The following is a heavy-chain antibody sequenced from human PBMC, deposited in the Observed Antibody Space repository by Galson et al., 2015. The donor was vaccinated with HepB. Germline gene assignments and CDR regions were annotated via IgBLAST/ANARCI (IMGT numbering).Heavy chain of an antibody. CDR2: ISWNSGSI. D-gene: IGHD3-10*01. V-gene: IGHV3-9*01. Sequence: SLRLSCAASGFTFDDYAMHWVRQAPGKGLEWVSGISWNSGSIGYADSVKGRFTISRDNAKNSLYLQMNSLRAEDTALYYCAKDHGSGSYYNGWGGHDYWGQGTLVTVSS. CDR1: GFTFDDYA. J-gene: IGHJ4*02. CDR3: AKDHGSGSYYNGWGGHDY.